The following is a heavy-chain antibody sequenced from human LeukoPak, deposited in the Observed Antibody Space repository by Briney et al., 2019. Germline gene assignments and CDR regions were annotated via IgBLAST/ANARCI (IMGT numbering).Heavy chain of an antibody. Sequence: GGSLKISCKGSGYSFTSYWIGWVRQVPGKGLEWVGIIYPGDSDTRYSPSFQGQVPISADKSISTAYLQWSSLKASDTAMYYCARLYYDFWSGYSSHYFDYWRQGTLVTVPS. CDR2: IYPGDSDT. CDR1: GYSFTSYW. CDR3: ARLYYDFWSGYSSHYFDY. V-gene: IGHV5-51*01. D-gene: IGHD3-3*01. J-gene: IGHJ4*02.